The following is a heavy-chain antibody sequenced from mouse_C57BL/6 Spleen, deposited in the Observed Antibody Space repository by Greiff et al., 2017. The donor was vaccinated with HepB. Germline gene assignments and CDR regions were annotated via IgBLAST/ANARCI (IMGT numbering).Heavy chain of an antibody. Sequence: DVQLVESGGGLVKPGGSLKLSCAASGFTFSDYGMHWVRQAPEKGLEWVAYISSGSSTIYYADTVKGRFTISRDNAKNTLFLQMTSLRSEDTAMYYCARDYDGYYGAMDYWGQGTSVTVSS. CDR2: ISSGSSTI. CDR1: GFTFSDYG. D-gene: IGHD2-3*01. V-gene: IGHV5-17*01. CDR3: ARDYDGYYGAMDY. J-gene: IGHJ4*01.